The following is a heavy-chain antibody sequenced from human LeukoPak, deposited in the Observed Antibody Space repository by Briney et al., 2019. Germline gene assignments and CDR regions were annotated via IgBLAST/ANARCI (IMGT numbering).Heavy chain of an antibody. CDR3: ARGTGYCSGGSCYVFDY. J-gene: IGHJ4*02. Sequence: GESLKISCKGSGYSFSNYWIGWVRQMPGKGLEWMETIYPGDSDTRYSPSFQGQVTISADKSISTAYLQWSSLKASDTAMYYCARGTGYCSGGSCYVFDYWGQGTLVTVSS. V-gene: IGHV5-51*01. CDR1: GYSFSNYW. D-gene: IGHD2-15*01. CDR2: IYPGDSDT.